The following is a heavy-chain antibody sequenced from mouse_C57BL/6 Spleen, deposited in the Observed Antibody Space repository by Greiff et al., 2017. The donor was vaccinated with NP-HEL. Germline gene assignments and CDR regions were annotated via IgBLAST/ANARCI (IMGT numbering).Heavy chain of an antibody. CDR2: IYPGDGDT. CDR3: ARDPQATNYYAMDY. J-gene: IGHJ4*01. D-gene: IGHD3-2*02. V-gene: IGHV1-82*01. CDR1: GYAFSSSW. Sequence: QVQLKQSGPELVKPGASVKISCKASGYAFSSSWMNWVKQRPGKGLEWIGRIYPGDGDTNYNGKFKGKATLTADKSSSTAYMQLSSLTSEDSAVYFCARDPQATNYYAMDYWGQGTSVTVSS.